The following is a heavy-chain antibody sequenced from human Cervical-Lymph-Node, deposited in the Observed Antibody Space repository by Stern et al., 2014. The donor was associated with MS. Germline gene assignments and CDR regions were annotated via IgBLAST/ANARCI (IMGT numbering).Heavy chain of an antibody. V-gene: IGHV3-30-3*01. CDR2: ISYDGSRA. J-gene: IGHJ6*02. D-gene: IGHD3-10*01. CDR3: ARDLLWFGEFDWGAMDV. Sequence: VQLEESGGGVVQPGRSLRLSCAATGFNFSSYAMQWVRQAPGKGLEWVDVISYDGSRAYYADSVKGCCTISRDNSKKTLFLQMNSLRPEDTADYYCARDLLWFGEFDWGAMDVWGHGTTVTVSS. CDR1: GFNFSSYA.